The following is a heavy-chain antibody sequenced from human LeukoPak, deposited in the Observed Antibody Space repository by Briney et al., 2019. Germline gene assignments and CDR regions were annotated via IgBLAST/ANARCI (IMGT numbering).Heavy chain of an antibody. CDR1: GYTFTNYY. CDR2: INPGGDNT. V-gene: IGHV1-46*01. CDR3: ARDHDSSGYYPAAAFDI. J-gene: IGHJ3*02. D-gene: IGHD3-22*01. Sequence: GASVKVSCKASGYTFTNYYIHWVRQAPGQGLEWMGLINPGGDNTDYAQNFQGRVTMTTDTSTSTAYMELRSLRSDDTAVYYCARDHDSSGYYPAAAFDIWGQGTMVTVSS.